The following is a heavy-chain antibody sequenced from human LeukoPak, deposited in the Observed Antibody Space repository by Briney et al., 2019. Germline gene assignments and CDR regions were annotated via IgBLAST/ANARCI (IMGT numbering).Heavy chain of an antibody. V-gene: IGHV3-20*04. CDR1: GSTFDDYV. Sequence: GGSLRLSCAASGSTFDDYVMSWVRQAPGKGLEWVSSINWNGGNTSYADSVKGRFTISRDNAKNSLYLQMNSLRAEDTAVYYCASNTIPWHYWGQGTLVTVSS. CDR3: ASNTIPWHY. J-gene: IGHJ4*02. CDR2: INWNGGNT. D-gene: IGHD3-3*01.